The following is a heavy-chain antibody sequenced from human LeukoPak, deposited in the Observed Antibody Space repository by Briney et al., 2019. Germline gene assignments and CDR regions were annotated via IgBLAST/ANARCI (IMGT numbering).Heavy chain of an antibody. Sequence: ASETLSLTCAVYGGSFSGYYWSWIRQPPGKGLEWIGEINHSGSTNYNPSLKSRVTISVDTSKNQFSLKLSSVTAADTAVYYCARARGYSYGCFDYWGQGTLVTVSS. D-gene: IGHD5-18*01. J-gene: IGHJ4*02. V-gene: IGHV4-34*01. CDR3: ARARGYSYGCFDY. CDR2: INHSGST. CDR1: GGSFSGYY.